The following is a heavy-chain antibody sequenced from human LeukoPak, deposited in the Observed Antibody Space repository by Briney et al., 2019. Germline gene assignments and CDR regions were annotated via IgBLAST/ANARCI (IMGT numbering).Heavy chain of an antibody. J-gene: IGHJ4*02. CDR1: GYTFTSND. D-gene: IGHD2-15*01. CDR3: ARRDNTGFDS. Sequence: GASVKVSCKASGYTFTSNDLNWVRQASGQALEGMGWMNPNSGNTGYAQKFQGRLTMTRNNSISTAYMELSSLRSEDTALYYCARRDNTGFDSWGQGTLVTVSS. V-gene: IGHV1-8*01. CDR2: MNPNSGNT.